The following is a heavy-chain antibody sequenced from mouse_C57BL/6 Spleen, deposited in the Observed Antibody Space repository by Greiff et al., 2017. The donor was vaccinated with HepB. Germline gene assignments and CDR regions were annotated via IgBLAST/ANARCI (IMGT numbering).Heavy chain of an antibody. CDR2: INPNNGGT. J-gene: IGHJ3*01. V-gene: IGHV1-26*01. CDR3: ARSETAQAKFAY. CDR1: GYTFTDYY. D-gene: IGHD3-2*02. Sequence: VQLQQSGPELVKPGASVKISCKASGYTFTDYYMNWVKQSHGKSLEWIGDINPNNGGTSYNQKFKGKATLTVDKSSSTAYMELRSLTSEDSAVYYCARSETAQAKFAYWGQGTLVTVSA.